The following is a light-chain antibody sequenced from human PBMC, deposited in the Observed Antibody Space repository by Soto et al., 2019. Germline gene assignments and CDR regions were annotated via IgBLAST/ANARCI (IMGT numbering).Light chain of an antibody. CDR2: KAS. V-gene: IGKV1-5*03. CDR1: QSISSW. Sequence: DIQMTQSPSTLSASVGDRVTITCRASQSISSWLAWYQQKPGKAPKLLISKASSLESGVPSRFSGSGSGTEFTLTISSLQPDDFATYYCQQYNSYAWTFGQGTKGEIK. CDR3: QQYNSYAWT. J-gene: IGKJ1*01.